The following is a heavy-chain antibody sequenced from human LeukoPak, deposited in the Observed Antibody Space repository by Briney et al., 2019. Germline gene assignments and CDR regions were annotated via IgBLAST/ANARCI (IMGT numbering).Heavy chain of an antibody. CDR1: GYTFTSYY. J-gene: IGHJ4*02. CDR2: INPSGGST. D-gene: IGHD3-22*01. Sequence: ASVKVSCKASGYTFTSYYMHWVRQAPGQGLEWMGIINPSGGSTSYAQKFQGRVTMTRDTSISTAYMELSRLRSDDTAVYYCARGRYYYDSSGYWTIDYWGQGTLVTVSS. V-gene: IGHV1-46*01. CDR3: ARGRYYYDSSGYWTIDY.